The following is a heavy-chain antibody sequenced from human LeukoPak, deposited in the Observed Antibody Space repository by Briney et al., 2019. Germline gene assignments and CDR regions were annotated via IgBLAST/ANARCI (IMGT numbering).Heavy chain of an antibody. CDR1: EFTFSSYS. V-gene: IGHV3-48*01. J-gene: IGHJ4*02. CDR3: ARSRYDVVYFDY. D-gene: IGHD3-3*01. CDR2: ISSSSTI. Sequence: GGSLRLSCAASEFTFSSYSMNWVRQAPGKGLEWVSYISSSSTIYYADSVKGRFTVSRDNAKNSLYLQMNSLRAEDTAVYYCARSRYDVVYFDYWGQGTLVTVSS.